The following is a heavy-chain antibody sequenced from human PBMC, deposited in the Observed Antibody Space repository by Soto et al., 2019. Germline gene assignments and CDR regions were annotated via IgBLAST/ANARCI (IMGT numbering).Heavy chain of an antibody. CDR2: IYPGDSDT. CDR3: ARDNAVPAARMDAFDI. Sequence: GESLKISCKGSGDSFTSYWIGWVRQMPGKGLEWMGIIYPGDSDTRYSPSFQGQVTISADKSISTAYLQWSSLKASDTAMFYCARDNAVPAARMDAFDIWGQGTMVTVSS. D-gene: IGHD2-2*01. CDR1: GDSFTSYW. J-gene: IGHJ3*02. V-gene: IGHV5-51*01.